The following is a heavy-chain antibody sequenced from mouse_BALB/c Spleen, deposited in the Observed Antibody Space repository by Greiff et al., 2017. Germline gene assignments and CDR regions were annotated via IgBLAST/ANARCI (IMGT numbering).Heavy chain of an antibody. CDR2: IYPGDGDT. V-gene: IGHV1-80*01. Sequence: QVHVKQSGAELVRPGSSVKISCKASGYAFSSYWMNWVKQRPGQGLEWIGQIYPGDGDTNYNGKFKGKATLTADKSSSTAYMQLSSLTSEDSAVYFCARGDYYGSSYCFDYWGQGTTLTVSS. CDR1: GYAFSSYW. CDR3: ARGDYYGSSYCFDY. D-gene: IGHD1-1*01. J-gene: IGHJ2*01.